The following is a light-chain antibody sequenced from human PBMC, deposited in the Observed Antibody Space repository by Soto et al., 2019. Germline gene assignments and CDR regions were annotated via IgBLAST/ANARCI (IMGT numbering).Light chain of an antibody. Sequence: TLPLSPGERATLSCRASQRVSGNYLAWYQQKPGQAPSLLIFGASSRATDTPDRFIGSGSGTDFTLTISRLEPEDFAVYYCQQHGSTPKTLGQGTKVDIK. CDR3: QQHGSTPKT. CDR2: GAS. V-gene: IGKV3-20*01. J-gene: IGKJ1*01. CDR1: QRVSGNY.